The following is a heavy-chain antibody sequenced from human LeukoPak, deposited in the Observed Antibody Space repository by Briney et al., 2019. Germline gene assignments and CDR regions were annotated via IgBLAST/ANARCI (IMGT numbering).Heavy chain of an antibody. CDR3: ARVNGPRTSYYDFWSGYSPADY. Sequence: ASVKVSXKASGYTFTSYGISWVRQAPGQGLEWMGWISAYNGNTSYAQKLQGRVTMTTDTSTSTAYMELRSLRSDDTAVYYCARVNGPRTSYYDFWSGYSPADYWGQGTLVTVSS. J-gene: IGHJ4*02. CDR1: GYTFTSYG. CDR2: ISAYNGNT. D-gene: IGHD3-3*01. V-gene: IGHV1-18*01.